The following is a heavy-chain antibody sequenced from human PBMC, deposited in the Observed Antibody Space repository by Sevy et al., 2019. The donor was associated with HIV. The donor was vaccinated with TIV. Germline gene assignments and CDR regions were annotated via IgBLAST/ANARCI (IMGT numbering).Heavy chain of an antibody. V-gene: IGHV1-18*04. CDR1: GYTFTSYG. CDR3: ARSGAYYDSSGYRGAFDI. Sequence: ASVKVSCKASGYTFTSYGISWVRQAPGQGLEWMGWISAYNGNTNYAQKLQGRVTMTTDTSTSIAYMELRSLRSDDTAVYYCARSGAYYDSSGYRGAFDIWGQGTMVTVSS. J-gene: IGHJ3*02. D-gene: IGHD3-22*01. CDR2: ISAYNGNT.